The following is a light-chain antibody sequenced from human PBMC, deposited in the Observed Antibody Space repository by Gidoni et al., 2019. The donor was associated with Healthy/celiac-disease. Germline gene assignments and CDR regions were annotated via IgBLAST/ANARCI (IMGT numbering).Light chain of an antibody. CDR2: GAS. CDR1: QSVSSN. CDR3: QQYNNWPPGT. V-gene: IGKV3-15*01. J-gene: IGKJ4*01. Sequence: PATLSVAPGERATLSCRASQSVSSNLAWYQQKPGQAPRLLSYGASTRATGIPARFSGSGSGTEFTLTISSLQSEDFAVYYCQQYNNWPPGTFGGGTKVEIK.